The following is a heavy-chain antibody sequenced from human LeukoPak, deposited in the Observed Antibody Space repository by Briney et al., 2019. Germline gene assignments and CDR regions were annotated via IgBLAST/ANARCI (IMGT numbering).Heavy chain of an antibody. CDR3: ARDPVLLWFGEFDY. CDR1: GFTFSNYA. V-gene: IGHV3-23*01. CDR2: VSGSGDTT. D-gene: IGHD3-10*01. Sequence: GGSLRLSCAASGFTFSNYAMSWVRQAPGKGLEWVSAVSGSGDTTYYADSVKGRFTISRDNSKNTLYLQMNSLRAEDTAVYYCARDPVLLWFGEFDYWGQGTLVTVSS. J-gene: IGHJ4*02.